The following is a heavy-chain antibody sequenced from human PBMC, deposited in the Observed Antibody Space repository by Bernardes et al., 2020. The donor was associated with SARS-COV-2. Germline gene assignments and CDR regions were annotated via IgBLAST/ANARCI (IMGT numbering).Heavy chain of an antibody. CDR1: AGSLSSINYD. D-gene: IGHD2-21*02. CDR2: VYSTRIT. V-gene: IGHV4-39*01. Sequence: SQTLSLTCPLSAGSLSSINYDWGWRLHTPGKGLEWLARVYSTRITYYNPSLQRRVTKSVDSSKHQFFLRLTSVTAADPAVYYCAGSSCGRDCYIGGLRAWDYGMDVWGEGATVTVSS. J-gene: IGHJ6*04. CDR3: AGSSCGRDCYIGGLRAWDYGMDV.